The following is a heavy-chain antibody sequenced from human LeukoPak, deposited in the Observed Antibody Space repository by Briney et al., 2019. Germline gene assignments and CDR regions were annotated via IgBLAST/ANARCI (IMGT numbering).Heavy chain of an antibody. CDR2: IYPSGST. CDR3: ARDGRYGGSYTTHQ. V-gene: IGHV4-61*02. CDR1: GGSISSGSYY. D-gene: IGHD1-26*01. J-gene: IGHJ4*02. Sequence: SQTLSLTCTASGGSISSGSYYWSWVRQPAGKGLEWIGRIYPSGSTNYNPSLKSRVTISVDTSKNQFSLKLSSVTAADTAVYYCARDGRYGGSYTTHQWGQGTLVTVSS.